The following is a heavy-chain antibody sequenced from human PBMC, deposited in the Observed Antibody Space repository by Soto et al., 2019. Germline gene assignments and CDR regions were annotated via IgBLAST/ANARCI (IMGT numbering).Heavy chain of an antibody. J-gene: IGHJ5*02. Sequence: SETLSLTCAVSGYSISSGYYWGWRLQPPGEGVEWRGGIYHSGGSYYNPSLKSRVTISLDPPKKQFSPKLSSVTDADTDVYYCATQVTVVVVAPTGPVGFDPWGQGTLVTVSS. D-gene: IGHD2-15*01. CDR3: ATQVTVVVVAPTGPVGFDP. V-gene: IGHV4-38-2*01. CDR1: GYSISSGYY. CDR2: IYHSGGS.